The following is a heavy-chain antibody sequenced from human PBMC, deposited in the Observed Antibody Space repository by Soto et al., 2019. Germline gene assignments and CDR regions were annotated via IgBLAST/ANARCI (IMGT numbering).Heavy chain of an antibody. V-gene: IGHV3-9*01. Sequence: PGGSLRLSCAASGFTFDDYAMHWVRQAPGKGLEWVSGISWNSGSIGYADSVKGRFTISRDNAKNSLYLQMNSLRAEDTALYYCAKDKSPKPGYFDYWGQGTLVTVSS. CDR3: AKDKSPKPGYFDY. CDR2: ISWNSGSI. J-gene: IGHJ4*02. CDR1: GFTFDDYA.